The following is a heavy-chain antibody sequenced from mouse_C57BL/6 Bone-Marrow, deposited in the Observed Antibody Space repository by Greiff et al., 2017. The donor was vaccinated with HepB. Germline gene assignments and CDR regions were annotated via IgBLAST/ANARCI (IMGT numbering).Heavy chain of an antibody. CDR2: IDPSDSYT. CDR1: GYTFTSYW. Sequence: QVQLQQPGAELVKPGASVKLSCKASGYTFTSYWMQWVKQRPGQGLEWIGEIDPSDSYTNYNQKFKGKATLTVDTSSSTAYMQLSSLTSEDSAVYYCARSGLGRLDYWGQGTSVTVSS. V-gene: IGHV1-50*01. D-gene: IGHD4-1*01. J-gene: IGHJ4*01. CDR3: ARSGLGRLDY.